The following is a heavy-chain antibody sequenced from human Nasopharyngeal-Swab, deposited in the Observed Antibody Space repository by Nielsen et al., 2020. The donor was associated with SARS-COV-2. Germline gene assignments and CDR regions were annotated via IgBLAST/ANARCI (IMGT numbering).Heavy chain of an antibody. CDR1: GFTFSSYS. CDR3: ARSLYYYESSNYPSSYDFDY. CDR2: ISSSSSTI. J-gene: IGHJ4*02. D-gene: IGHD3-22*01. Sequence: GGSLRLSCAASGFTFSSYSMNWVRQAPGKGLEWVSYISSSSSTIYYADSVKGRFTISRDKAKNSLYLQMNSLKAEDTAVYYCARSLYYYESSNYPSSYDFDYWGQGTLVTVSS. V-gene: IGHV3-48*01.